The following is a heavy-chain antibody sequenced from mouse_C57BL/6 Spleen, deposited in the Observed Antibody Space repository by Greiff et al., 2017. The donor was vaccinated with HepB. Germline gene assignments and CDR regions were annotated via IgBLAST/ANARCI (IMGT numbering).Heavy chain of an antibody. CDR1: GNTFTSYW. CDR2: IYPGSGST. V-gene: IGHV1-55*01. Sequence: VQLQQPGAELVKPGASVKMSCKASGNTFTSYWITGVKRRPGQGLGWIGDIYPGSGSTNYNEKFKSKATLTVDTSSSTAYMQLSSLTSEDSAVYYCARGATVVALDFDVWGTGTTVTVSS. CDR3: ARGATVVALDFDV. D-gene: IGHD1-1*01. J-gene: IGHJ1*03.